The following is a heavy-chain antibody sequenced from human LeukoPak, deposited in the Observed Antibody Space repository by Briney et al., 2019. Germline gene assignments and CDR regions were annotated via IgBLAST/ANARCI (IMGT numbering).Heavy chain of an antibody. CDR2: IYYSGST. CDR1: GGSISSSSYY. D-gene: IGHD3-10*01. CDR3: ARGRGYYYGSETRGFRFYY. Sequence: PSETLSLTCTVSGGSISSSSYYWGWIRQPPGKGLEWIGSIYYSGSTYYNPSLKSRVTISVDTSKNQFSLKLSSVTAADTAVYYCARGRGYYYGSETRGFRFYYWGQGTLVTVSS. V-gene: IGHV4-39*01. J-gene: IGHJ4*02.